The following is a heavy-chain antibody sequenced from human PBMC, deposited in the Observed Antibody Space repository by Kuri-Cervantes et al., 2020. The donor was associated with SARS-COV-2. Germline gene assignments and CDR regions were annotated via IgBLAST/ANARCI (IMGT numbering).Heavy chain of an antibody. V-gene: IGHV3-30*18. CDR1: DYTFTNYG. D-gene: IGHD2-2*01. CDR2: ISFDGSKR. J-gene: IGHJ6*02. CDR3: AQDVQYCTRTSCSHYDYYGMDV. Sequence: GGSLRLSCAASDYTFTNYGMLWVRQAPGKGLEWVAVISFDGSKRYFGDSVKGRFTISRDNSNNTLYLQVNSLRPEDTAVYYCAQDVQYCTRTSCSHYDYYGMDVWGQGTTVTVSS.